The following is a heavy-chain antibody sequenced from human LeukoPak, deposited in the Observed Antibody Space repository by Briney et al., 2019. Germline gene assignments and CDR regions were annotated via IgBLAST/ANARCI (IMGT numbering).Heavy chain of an antibody. Sequence: GGSLRLSCAASGFTFSSYSMNWVRQAPGKGLEWVSSISSSSSYIYYADSVKGRFTISRDNAKNSLYLQMNSLRAEDTAVYYCAREDYDFWSGPGDYGMDVWGQGTTVTVFS. CDR1: GFTFSSYS. CDR2: ISSSSSYI. V-gene: IGHV3-21*01. CDR3: AREDYDFWSGPGDYGMDV. J-gene: IGHJ6*02. D-gene: IGHD3-3*01.